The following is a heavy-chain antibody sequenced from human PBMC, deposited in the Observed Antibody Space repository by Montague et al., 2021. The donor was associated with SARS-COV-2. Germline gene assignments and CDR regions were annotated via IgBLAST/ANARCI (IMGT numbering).Heavy chain of an antibody. D-gene: IGHD1-26*01. CDR3: AGGSYSPDAFDI. J-gene: IGHJ3*02. Sequence: SETLSLTCTVSGASISSYYWSWIRQPPGKGLEWIRYIYYSGSTNYKPSLKSRVTISLDTSKNQFSLKLNSVTAADAAVYYCAGGSYSPDAFDIWGQGTMVTVSS. V-gene: IGHV4-59*01. CDR1: GASISSYY. CDR2: IYYSGST.